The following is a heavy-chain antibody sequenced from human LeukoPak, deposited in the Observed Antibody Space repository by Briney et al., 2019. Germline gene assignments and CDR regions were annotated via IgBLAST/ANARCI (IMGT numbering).Heavy chain of an antibody. Sequence: SETLSLTCTVSGGAISGYYWSWIRQPPGKGLEWIGYIYYSGSTNYNPSLKSRVTISVATSKNQFSLKLSSVTAADTAVYYCARGVIQLSTDAFDIWGQGTMVTVSS. D-gene: IGHD5-18*01. CDR1: GGAISGYY. V-gene: IGHV4-59*01. J-gene: IGHJ3*02. CDR3: ARGVIQLSTDAFDI. CDR2: IYYSGST.